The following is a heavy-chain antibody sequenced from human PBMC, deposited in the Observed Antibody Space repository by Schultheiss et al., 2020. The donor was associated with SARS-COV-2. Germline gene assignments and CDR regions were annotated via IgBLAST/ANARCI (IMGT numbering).Heavy chain of an antibody. CDR1: GYTFTDYN. CDR3: ARGDLTAGTPDY. Sequence: ASVKVSCKASGYTFTDYNIHWVRQAPGQGLEWMGRINPNSGGTDYAQKFRGRVTMTGDTSISTAYMELSRLRSDDTAVYYCARGDLTAGTPDYWGQGTLVTVSS. CDR2: INPNSGGT. D-gene: IGHD7-27*01. J-gene: IGHJ4*02. V-gene: IGHV1-2*06.